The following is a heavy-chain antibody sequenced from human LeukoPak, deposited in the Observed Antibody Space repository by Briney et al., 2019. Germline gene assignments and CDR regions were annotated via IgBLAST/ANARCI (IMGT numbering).Heavy chain of an antibody. J-gene: IGHJ3*02. CDR3: ARGWFGPDS. Sequence: GESLRLSCAASGFTFSGRSMHWVRQAPGKGLVWISGISNEGTTTNYADSVKGRFTISRDNAKNTLYLQMKSLGAEDTAVYYCARGWFGPDSWDQGTMVTVSS. CDR2: ISNEGTTT. V-gene: IGHV3-74*01. CDR1: GFTFSGRS. D-gene: IGHD3-10*01.